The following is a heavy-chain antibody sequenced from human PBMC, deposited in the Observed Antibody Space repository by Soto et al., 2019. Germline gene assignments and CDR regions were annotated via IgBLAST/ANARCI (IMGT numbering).Heavy chain of an antibody. D-gene: IGHD4-17*01. CDR1: GGSFSGYY. CDR3: ARGATTVEHYYYYGLDV. J-gene: IGHJ6*02. CDR2: INHSGST. Sequence: TSETLSLTCTVYGGSFSGYYWSWIRQPPGKGLDWIGEINHSGSTTYNPSLKSRVTISVDTSKNQFSLKLSSVTAADTAVYYCARGATTVEHYYYYGLDVWGQGTTVTVSS. V-gene: IGHV4-34*01.